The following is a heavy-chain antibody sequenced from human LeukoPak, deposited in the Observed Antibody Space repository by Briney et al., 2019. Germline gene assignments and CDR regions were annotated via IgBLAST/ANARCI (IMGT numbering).Heavy chain of an antibody. J-gene: IGHJ6*03. D-gene: IGHD2-15*01. CDR1: GFTFSSYG. CDR2: ISGSGGST. Sequence: GGSLRLSCAASGFTFSSYGMHWVRQAPGKGLEWVSTISGSGGSTYYADSVKGRFTISRDNSKNTLYLQMNSLRPDDTAVYYCAKDDLRCTGGSCHYYYYYVDVWGKGTTVTVSS. V-gene: IGHV3-23*01. CDR3: AKDDLRCTGGSCHYYYYYVDV.